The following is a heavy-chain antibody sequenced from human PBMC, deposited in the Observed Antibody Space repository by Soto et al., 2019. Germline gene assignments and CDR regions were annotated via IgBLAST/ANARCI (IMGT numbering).Heavy chain of an antibody. CDR3: AREWQRGTDY. D-gene: IGHD6-25*01. Sequence: QVQLVQSGAEVVNPGASVKVSCKASGYTFTTYCLHWVRRAPGQGLEWLGWIFPGSGGTNYAQKFQGRVTMTRDTSINTAYMDLSRLTSADNGVYYCAREWQRGTDYWGQGALITVSS. CDR1: GYTFTTYC. V-gene: IGHV1-2*02. J-gene: IGHJ4*02. CDR2: IFPGSGGT.